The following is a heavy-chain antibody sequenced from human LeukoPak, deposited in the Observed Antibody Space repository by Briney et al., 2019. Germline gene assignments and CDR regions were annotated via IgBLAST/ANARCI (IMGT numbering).Heavy chain of an antibody. Sequence: GGCLRLSCAASGFTFDDYAMHWVRQAPGKGLEWVSLISWDGGSTYYADSVKGRFTISRDNSKNSLYLQMNSLRAEDYALDHCAKVAVTTDAFDIWGQGTLVTVSS. V-gene: IGHV3-43D*04. CDR2: ISWDGGST. CDR1: GFTFDDYA. CDR3: AKVAVTTDAFDI. D-gene: IGHD4-17*01. J-gene: IGHJ3*02.